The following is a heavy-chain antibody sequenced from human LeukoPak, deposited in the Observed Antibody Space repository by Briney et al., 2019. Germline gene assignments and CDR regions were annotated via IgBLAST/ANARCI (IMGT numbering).Heavy chain of an antibody. V-gene: IGHV4-59*08. J-gene: IGHJ5*02. CDR1: GGSISSYY. Sequence: SETLSLTCTVSGGSISSYYWSWIRQPPGKGLEWIGCIYYSGSTYYNPSLKSRVTISVDTSKNQFSLKLSSVTAADTAVYYCARWPQGPWGQGTLVTVSS. CDR2: IYYSGST. CDR3: ARWPQGP.